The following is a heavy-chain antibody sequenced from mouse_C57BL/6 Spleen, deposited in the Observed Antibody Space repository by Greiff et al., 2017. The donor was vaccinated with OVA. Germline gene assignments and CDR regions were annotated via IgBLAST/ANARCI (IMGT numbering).Heavy chain of an antibody. CDR1: GYSITSGYY. J-gene: IGHJ2*01. Sequence: EVKLQESGPGLVKPSQSLSLTCSVTGYSITSGYYWNWIRQFPGNKLEWMGYISYDGSNNYNPSLKNRISITSDTSKNQFFLKLNSVTTEDTATYYCAREHDYWGQGTTLTVSS. CDR2: ISYDGSN. V-gene: IGHV3-6*01. CDR3: AREHDY.